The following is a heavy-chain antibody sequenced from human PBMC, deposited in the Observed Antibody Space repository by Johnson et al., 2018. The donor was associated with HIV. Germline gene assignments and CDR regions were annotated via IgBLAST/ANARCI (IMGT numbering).Heavy chain of an antibody. CDR2: ISYDGSNK. CDR1: GFTFSSYA. D-gene: IGHD2-21*01. J-gene: IGHJ3*02. CDR3: ARERRAGVKVALEI. Sequence: QVQLVESGGGVVQPGRSLRLSCAASGFTFSSYAMHWVRQAPGKGLEWVAVISYDGSNKYYADSVKGRFTISRDNSKNTLYLQMNSLRAEDTAVYYCARERRAGVKVALEIWGQGTMVTVSS. V-gene: IGHV3-30*04.